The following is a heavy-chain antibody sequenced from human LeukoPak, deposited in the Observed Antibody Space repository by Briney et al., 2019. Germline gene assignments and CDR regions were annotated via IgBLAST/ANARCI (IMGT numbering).Heavy chain of an antibody. Sequence: GESLKISCKGSGYSFTSYWIGWVRQMPGKGLEWMGTIYPGDSDTRYSPSFQGQVTISADKSISTAYLQWSSLKASDTAMYYCARAPAAPRGYYYYYMDVWGKGTTVTVSS. CDR1: GYSFTSYW. J-gene: IGHJ6*03. CDR2: IYPGDSDT. CDR3: ARAPAAPRGYYYYYMDV. D-gene: IGHD6-13*01. V-gene: IGHV5-51*01.